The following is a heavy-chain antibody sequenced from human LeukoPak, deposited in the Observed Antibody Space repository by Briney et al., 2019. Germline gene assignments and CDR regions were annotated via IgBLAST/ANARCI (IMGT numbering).Heavy chain of an antibody. V-gene: IGHV3-7*01. J-gene: IGHJ4*02. CDR2: IKQDGSGK. D-gene: IGHD4-17*01. Sequence: GXXLRLSCAASGFTFSSYWMRWVRQAPGKGREWVANIKQDGSGKYYVDSVKGRFTIYRENAKNSLYLQMNSLRAEDTAVYYCASASESTVTTGYDYWGQGTLVTVSS. CDR1: GFTFSSYW. CDR3: ASASESTVTTGYDY.